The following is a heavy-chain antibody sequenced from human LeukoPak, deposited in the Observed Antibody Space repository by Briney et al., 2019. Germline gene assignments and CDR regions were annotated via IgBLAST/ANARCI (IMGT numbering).Heavy chain of an antibody. D-gene: IGHD6-19*01. CDR3: ARDSGLAVAGTTLD. Sequence: ASVKVSCKASGGTFSSYAISWVRQAPGQGLEWMGRIIPILGIANYAQKFQGRVTITADKSTSTAYMELSSLRSEDTAVYYCARDSGLAVAGTTLDWGQGTLVTVSS. V-gene: IGHV1-69*04. CDR1: GGTFSSYA. CDR2: IIPILGIA. J-gene: IGHJ4*02.